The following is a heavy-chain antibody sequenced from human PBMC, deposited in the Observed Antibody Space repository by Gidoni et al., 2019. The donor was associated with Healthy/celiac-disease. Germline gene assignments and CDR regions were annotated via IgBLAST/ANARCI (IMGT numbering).Heavy chain of an antibody. CDR1: GFTFSNAW. D-gene: IGHD2-8*01. J-gene: IGHJ6*02. CDR2: IKSKTDGGTT. Sequence: EVQLVESGGGLVKPGGSLRLSCAASGFTFSNAWMSWVRQAPGKGLEWVGRIKSKTDGGTTDYAAPVKGRFTISRDDSKNTLYLQMNSLKTEDTAVYYCTTGLYVRDYYYYGMDVWGQGTTVTVSS. V-gene: IGHV3-15*01. CDR3: TTGLYVRDYYYYGMDV.